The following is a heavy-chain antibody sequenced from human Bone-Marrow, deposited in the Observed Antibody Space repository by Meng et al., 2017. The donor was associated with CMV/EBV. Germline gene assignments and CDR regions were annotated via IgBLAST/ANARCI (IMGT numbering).Heavy chain of an antibody. CDR3: ETNWDDSNHGPGGWFDP. J-gene: IGHJ5*02. D-gene: IGHD4-11*01. CDR2: ISGSGGST. CDR1: GFTFSSYA. V-gene: IGHV3-23*01. Sequence: GESLKISCAASGFTFSSYAMSWVRQAPGKGLEWVSAISGSGGSTYYADSVKGRFTISRDNSKNTLYLQMNSLRAEDTAVYYCETNWDDSNHGPGGWFDPWGQGTLVTVSS.